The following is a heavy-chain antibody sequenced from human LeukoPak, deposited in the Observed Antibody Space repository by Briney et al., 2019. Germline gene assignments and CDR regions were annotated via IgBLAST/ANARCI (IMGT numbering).Heavy chain of an antibody. Sequence: PGGSLRLSCAASGFTFSFYAMSWVRQAPGKGLEWVSGISGSGDSTFYADSVKGRFTISRDNSRNTLYLQMSSLRAEDTAIYYCAKVWGYSSSRRGELDFWGQGTLVTVSS. J-gene: IGHJ4*02. D-gene: IGHD5-12*01. CDR2: ISGSGDST. CDR3: AKVWGYSSSRRGELDF. CDR1: GFTFSFYA. V-gene: IGHV3-23*01.